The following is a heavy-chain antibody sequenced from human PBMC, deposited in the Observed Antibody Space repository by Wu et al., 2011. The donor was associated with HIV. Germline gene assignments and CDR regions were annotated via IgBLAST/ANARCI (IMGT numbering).Heavy chain of an antibody. J-gene: IGHJ4*02. CDR1: GYTFTTSG. CDR2: ISTYSGNT. CDR3: ARDSSQLSDY. V-gene: IGHV1-18*01. D-gene: IGHD5-18*01. Sequence: QVQLVQSGAEVKKPGASVKVSCKASGYTFTTSGVSWVRQAPGQGLEWMGWISTYSGNTKYAQRLQGRVTMTTDTPANTAYMELSSLRSDDTAVYYCARDSSQLSDYWGQGTLVTVSS.